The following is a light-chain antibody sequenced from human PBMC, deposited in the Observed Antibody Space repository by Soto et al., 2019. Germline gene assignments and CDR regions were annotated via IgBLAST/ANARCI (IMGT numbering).Light chain of an antibody. Sequence: QLVLTQSPSASASLGASVKLTCTLSSGHSSYAIAWHQQQPEKGPRYLMKLNSDGSHSKGHGIPDRFSGSSSGAERYLTISCLQSEDEADYYCQTWGTGILVFGGGTKLTVL. CDR3: QTWGTGILV. J-gene: IGLJ2*01. CDR1: SGHSSYA. CDR2: LNSDGSH. V-gene: IGLV4-69*01.